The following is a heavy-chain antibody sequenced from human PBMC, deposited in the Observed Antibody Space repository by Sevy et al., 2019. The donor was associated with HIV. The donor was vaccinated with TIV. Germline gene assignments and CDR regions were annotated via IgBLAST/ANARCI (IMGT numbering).Heavy chain of an antibody. D-gene: IGHD6-6*01. Sequence: SETLSLTCTVSGYSIRNSYYWAWIRQPPGKGLECIGSIHHSGITHYNPSLKSRVIISVDTSKNQVSLELSSVTAADTAMYYCARARKYPLYYFDYWGQGILVTVSS. CDR2: IHHSGIT. V-gene: IGHV4-38-2*02. CDR3: ARARKYPLYYFDY. J-gene: IGHJ4*02. CDR1: GYSIRNSYY.